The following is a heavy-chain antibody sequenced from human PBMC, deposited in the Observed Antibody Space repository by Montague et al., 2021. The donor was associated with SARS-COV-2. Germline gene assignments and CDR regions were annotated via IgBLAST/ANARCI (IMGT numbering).Heavy chain of an antibody. D-gene: IGHD3-10*01. J-gene: IGHJ4*02. CDR1: GYSISSGYY. V-gene: IGHV4-38-2*01. CDR3: ARWYYGSGSYPH. CDR2: IYHSGGT. Sequence: SETLSLTCSVSGYSISSGYYWGWIRQPPGKGLEWIGNIYHSGGTYYSPSLKSRVTVSVDTSKNQFSLRPSSVTAADTAVYYCARWYYGSGSYPHWGQGTLVTVSS.